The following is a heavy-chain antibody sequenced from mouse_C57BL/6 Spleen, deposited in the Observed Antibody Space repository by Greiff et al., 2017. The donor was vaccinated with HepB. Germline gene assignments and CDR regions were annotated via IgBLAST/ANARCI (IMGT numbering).Heavy chain of an antibody. V-gene: IGHV5-16*01. J-gene: IGHJ1*03. D-gene: IGHD2-1*01. Sequence: EVQLVESEGGLVQPGSSMKLSCTASGFTFSDYYMAWVRQVPEKGLEWVANINYDGSSTYYLDSLKSRFIISRDNAKNILYLQMSSLKSEDTATYYCARVRGYWYFDVWGTGTTVTVSS. CDR1: GFTFSDYY. CDR2: INYDGSST. CDR3: ARVRGYWYFDV.